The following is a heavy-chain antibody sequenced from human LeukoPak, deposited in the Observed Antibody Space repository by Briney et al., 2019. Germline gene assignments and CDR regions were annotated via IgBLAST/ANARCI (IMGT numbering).Heavy chain of an antibody. CDR1: GFTFSNYA. D-gene: IGHD2-2*01. CDR3: AKEYCSSTSCYHPLNYGMDV. V-gene: IGHV3-23*01. CDR2: ISGSGGST. J-gene: IGHJ6*02. Sequence: GGSPRLSCAASGFTFSNYAMSWARQAPGKGLEWVSAISGSGGSTYYADSVKGRFTISRDNSKNTLYLQMNSLRAEDTAVYYCAKEYCSSTSCYHPLNYGMDVWGQGTTVTVSS.